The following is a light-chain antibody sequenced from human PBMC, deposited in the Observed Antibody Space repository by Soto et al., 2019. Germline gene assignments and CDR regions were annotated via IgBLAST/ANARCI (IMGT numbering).Light chain of an antibody. V-gene: IGKV3-15*01. CDR1: QSAGTN. CDR2: GAF. CDR3: QQYSSSPLT. J-gene: IGKJ5*01. Sequence: EIVMTQSPATLTVSPGERATLSCRASQSAGTNLAWYQQKPGQAPRLLIHGAFTRATGIPARFSGSGSGTEFTLTISSLQSEDFAVYYCQQYSSSPLTFGGGTRLEIK.